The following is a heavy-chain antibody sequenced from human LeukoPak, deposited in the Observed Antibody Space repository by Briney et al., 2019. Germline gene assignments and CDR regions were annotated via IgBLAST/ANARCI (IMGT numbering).Heavy chain of an antibody. CDR3: AKDSLLWFREPTPKKDY. V-gene: IGHV3-30*18. CDR2: ISYDGSNK. D-gene: IGHD3-10*01. Sequence: GGSLRLSCAASGFTFSSYGMHWVRQAPGKGLEWVAVISYDGSNKYYADSVKGRFTISRDNSKNTLYLQMNSLRAEDTAVYYCAKDSLLWFREPTPKKDYWGQGTLVNVSS. J-gene: IGHJ4*01. CDR1: GFTFSSYG.